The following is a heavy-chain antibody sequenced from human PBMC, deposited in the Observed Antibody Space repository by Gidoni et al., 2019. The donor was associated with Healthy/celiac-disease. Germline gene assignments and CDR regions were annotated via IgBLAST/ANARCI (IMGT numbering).Heavy chain of an antibody. V-gene: IGHV3-15*01. CDR2: IKSKTDGGTT. Sequence: EVQLVESGGGLVKPGGSLRLSCAASGFTFSNAWMSWVRQAPGKGLEWVGRIKSKTDGGTTDYAAPVKGRFTISRDDSKNTLYLQMNSLKTEDTAVYYCTALILIRGSYFDYWGQGTLVTVSS. D-gene: IGHD2-21*01. CDR3: TALILIRGSYFDY. J-gene: IGHJ4*02. CDR1: GFTFSNAW.